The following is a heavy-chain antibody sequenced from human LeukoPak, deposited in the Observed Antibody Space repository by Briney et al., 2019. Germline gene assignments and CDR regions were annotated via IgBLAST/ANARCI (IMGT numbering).Heavy chain of an antibody. CDR2: ISGSGGST. CDR3: AKRRGSGSYYNIDY. Sequence: GGSLRLSCAASGFTFSGHDMTWVRQAPGKGLEWGSGISGSGGSTYYADSVKGRLTISRDNSKSTLYLQMNSLRADDTAVYYCAKRRGSGSYYNIDYWGQGTLVTVSS. J-gene: IGHJ4*02. CDR1: GFTFSGHD. V-gene: IGHV3-23*01. D-gene: IGHD3-10*01.